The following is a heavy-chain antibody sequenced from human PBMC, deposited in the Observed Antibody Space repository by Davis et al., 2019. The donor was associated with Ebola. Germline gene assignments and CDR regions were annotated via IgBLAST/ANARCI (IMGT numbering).Heavy chain of an antibody. V-gene: IGHV4-61*05. Sequence: SETLSLTCTVSGGPLSSRSYYWAWIRTHPGKGLDWIGHIYYGGSTNYNPSLKSRVTISVHSSKNLFSLKLSSVTAPDTAVYYCARGWDSSGWQTWGQGTLVTVSS. CDR3: ARGWDSSGWQT. CDR1: GGPLSSRSYY. J-gene: IGHJ4*02. D-gene: IGHD6-19*01. CDR2: IYYGGST.